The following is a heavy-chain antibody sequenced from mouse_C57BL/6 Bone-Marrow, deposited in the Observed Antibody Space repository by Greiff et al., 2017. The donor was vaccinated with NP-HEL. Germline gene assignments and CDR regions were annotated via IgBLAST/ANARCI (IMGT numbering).Heavy chain of an antibody. Sequence: EVKLMESGGDLVKPGGSLKLSCAASGFTFSSYGMSWVRQTPDKRLEWVATLSSGGSYTYYPDSVKGRFTISRDNAKNTLYLQMSSLKSEDTAMYYCARDGYYYAMDYWGQGTSVTVSS. J-gene: IGHJ4*01. D-gene: IGHD2-3*01. CDR1: GFTFSSYG. CDR2: LSSGGSYT. CDR3: ARDGYYYAMDY. V-gene: IGHV5-6*01.